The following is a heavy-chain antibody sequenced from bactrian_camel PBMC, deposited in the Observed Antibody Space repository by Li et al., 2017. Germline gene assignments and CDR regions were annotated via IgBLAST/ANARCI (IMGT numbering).Heavy chain of an antibody. J-gene: IGHJ4*01. CDR1: GFSFDEYS. D-gene: IGHD3*01. V-gene: IGHV3-1*01. Sequence: VQLVESGGGLVQPGGSLRLSCAASGFSFDEYSMNWIRQAPGKGLEWVSTISWRGDSTNYADSVQGRFTISRDNAKNTLYLQMNSLEPEDTAVYFCARGSTMVAAMSGYNYWGQGTQVTVS. CDR2: ISWRGDST. CDR3: ARGSTMVAAMSGYNY.